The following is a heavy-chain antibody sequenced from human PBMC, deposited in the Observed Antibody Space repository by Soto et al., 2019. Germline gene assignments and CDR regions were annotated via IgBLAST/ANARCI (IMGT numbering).Heavy chain of an antibody. V-gene: IGHV3-30-3*01. D-gene: IGHD6-13*01. Sequence: QVQLVESRGGLVQPGRSLRLSCAASGFTFSSYAMHWVRQAPGKGLEWVAVISYDGSNKYYADSVKGRFTISRDNSKNTLYLQMNSLRAEDTAVYYCARDQSAVHSTPDYWGQGTLVTVSS. CDR1: GFTFSSYA. CDR3: ARDQSAVHSTPDY. CDR2: ISYDGSNK. J-gene: IGHJ4*02.